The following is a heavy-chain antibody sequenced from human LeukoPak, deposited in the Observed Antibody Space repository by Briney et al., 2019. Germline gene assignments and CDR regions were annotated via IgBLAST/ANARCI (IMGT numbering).Heavy chain of an antibody. Sequence: PSETLSLTCTVSGGSISSTSYYWGWIRQPPGKGLEWIGSIFYSGNTYYNPSLKSRVTISVDTSKKQFSLNLSSVTAADTAVYYCAREAATGKRMDVWAKGPRSPSPQ. D-gene: IGHD6-13*01. CDR3: AREAATGKRMDV. CDR1: GGSISSTSYY. J-gene: IGHJ6*04. V-gene: IGHV4-39*02. CDR2: IFYSGNT.